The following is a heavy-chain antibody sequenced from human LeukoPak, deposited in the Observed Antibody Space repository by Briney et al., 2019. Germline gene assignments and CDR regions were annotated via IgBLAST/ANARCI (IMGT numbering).Heavy chain of an antibody. D-gene: IGHD6-13*01. V-gene: IGHV3-43*02. Sequence: GGSLRLSCAASGFTFDDYAMHWVRQAPGKGLEWVSLISGAGGSTYYADSVKGRFTISRDNSKNSLYLQMNSLRTEDTALYYCAKVRGYSSSWYLGYYYYGMDVWGQGTTVTVSS. J-gene: IGHJ6*02. CDR1: GFTFDDYA. CDR3: AKVRGYSSSWYLGYYYYGMDV. CDR2: ISGAGGST.